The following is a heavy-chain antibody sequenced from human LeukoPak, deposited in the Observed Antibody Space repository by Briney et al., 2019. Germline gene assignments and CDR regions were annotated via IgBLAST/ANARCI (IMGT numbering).Heavy chain of an antibody. CDR2: MNPNSSNT. V-gene: IGHV1-8*03. D-gene: IGHD1-26*01. CDR1: GYTFTSYD. Sequence: ASVKVSCKASGYTFTSYDINWVRQATGQGLEWMGWMNPNSSNTGYAQKFQGRVTITRNTSISTAYMELSSLRSEDTAVYYCARGGGGSYFVDAFDIWGQGTMVTVSS. CDR3: ARGGGGSYFVDAFDI. J-gene: IGHJ3*02.